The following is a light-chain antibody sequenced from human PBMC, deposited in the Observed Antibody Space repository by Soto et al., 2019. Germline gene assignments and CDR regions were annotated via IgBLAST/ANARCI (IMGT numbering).Light chain of an antibody. J-gene: IGLJ2*01. CDR3: RSYDGSLSGVV. CDR1: SSNIGAGYD. Sequence: SVLTQPPSVSGAPGQRVTISCTGSSSNIGAGYDVHWYQQLPGTAPKLLIYGNSNRPSGVPDRFSGSKSGTSASLAITGLQAEDEADYYCRSYDGSLSGVVFGGGTKVTVL. V-gene: IGLV1-40*01. CDR2: GNS.